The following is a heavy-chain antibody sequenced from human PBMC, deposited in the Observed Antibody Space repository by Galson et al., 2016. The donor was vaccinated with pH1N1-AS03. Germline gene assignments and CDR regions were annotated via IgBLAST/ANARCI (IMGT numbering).Heavy chain of an antibody. CDR2: ITSSGGSGPTI. V-gene: IGHV3-11*01. CDR3: ARGWYDIWTGYLVDPLDY. CDR1: GFTFSDYY. D-gene: IGHD3-9*01. J-gene: IGHJ4*02. Sequence: SLRLSCAASGFTFSDYYISWIRQAPGKGLEWISCITSSGGSGPTIYYADSVKGRFTISRGNAKNSLYLQMNSLRADDTAVYYCARGWYDIWTGYLVDPLDYWGQGALVTVSS.